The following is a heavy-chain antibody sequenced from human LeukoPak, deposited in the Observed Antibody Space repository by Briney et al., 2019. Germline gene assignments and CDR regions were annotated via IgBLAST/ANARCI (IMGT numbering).Heavy chain of an antibody. J-gene: IGHJ6*02. CDR2: IYYSGST. V-gene: IGHV4-59*01. CDR3: GAAAGGDYYGMDV. CDR1: GGSISSYY. Sequence: SETLSLTCTVSGGSISSYYWSWIRQPPGKGLEWIGYIYYSGSTNYNPSLKSRVTISVDTSKNQFSLKLSSVTAADTAVYYCGAAAGGDYYGMDVWGQGTLVTVSS. D-gene: IGHD6-13*01.